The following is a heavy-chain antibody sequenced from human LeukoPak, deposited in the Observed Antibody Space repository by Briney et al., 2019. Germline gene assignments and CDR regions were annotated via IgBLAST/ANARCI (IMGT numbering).Heavy chain of an antibody. Sequence: GGSLRLSCAASGFTFSSYWMHWVRQAPGKGLVWVSRINSDGSSTSYADSVKGRFTISRDNAKNTLHLQMNSLRAEDTAVYYCTRDWYSGYDFDYWGQGTLVTVSS. V-gene: IGHV3-74*01. J-gene: IGHJ4*02. CDR1: GFTFSSYW. D-gene: IGHD5-12*01. CDR3: TRDWYSGYDFDY. CDR2: INSDGSST.